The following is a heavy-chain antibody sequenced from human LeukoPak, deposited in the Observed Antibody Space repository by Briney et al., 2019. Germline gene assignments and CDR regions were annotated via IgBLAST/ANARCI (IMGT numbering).Heavy chain of an antibody. V-gene: IGHV4-59*12. Sequence: KVSETLSLTCTVSGGSISSYYWSWIRQPPGKGLEWIGYIYYSGSTNYNPSLKSRVTISVDKSKNQFSLKLSSVTAADTAVYYCARKPSFYDSSGYYLGHDAFDIWGQGTMVTVSS. D-gene: IGHD3-22*01. CDR2: IYYSGST. CDR3: ARKPSFYDSSGYYLGHDAFDI. CDR1: GGSISSYY. J-gene: IGHJ3*02.